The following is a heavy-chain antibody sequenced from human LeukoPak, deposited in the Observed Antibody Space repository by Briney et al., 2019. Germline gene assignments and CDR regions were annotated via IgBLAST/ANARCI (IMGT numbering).Heavy chain of an antibody. Sequence: SVKVSCKASGGTFSSYAISWVRQAPGQGLEWMGGIIPIFGTANYAQKLQGRVTMTTDTSTSTAYMELRSLRSDDTAVYYCARAKYYDFWSAVSGFDPWGQGTLVTVSS. CDR2: IIPIFGTA. D-gene: IGHD3-3*01. J-gene: IGHJ5*02. CDR1: GGTFSSYA. V-gene: IGHV1-69*05. CDR3: ARAKYYDFWSAVSGFDP.